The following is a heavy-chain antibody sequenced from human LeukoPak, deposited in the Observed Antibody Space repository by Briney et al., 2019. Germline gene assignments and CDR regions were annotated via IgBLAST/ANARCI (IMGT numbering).Heavy chain of an antibody. J-gene: IGHJ4*02. CDR2: IYHSGST. D-gene: IGHD3-10*01. CDR3: ARQPWYYYGSAPDY. CDR1: GYSISSGYY. V-gene: IGHV4-38-2*01. Sequence: PSETLSLTCAVSGYSISSGYYWGWIRQPPGKGLEWIGSIYHSGSTYYNPSLKSRVTISVDTSKNQFSLKLSSVTAADTAVYYCARQPWYYYGSAPDYWGRGTLVTVSS.